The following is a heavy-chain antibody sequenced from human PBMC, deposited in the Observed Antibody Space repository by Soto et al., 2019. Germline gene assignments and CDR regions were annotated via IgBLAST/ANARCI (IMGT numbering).Heavy chain of an antibody. CDR2: ISGSGGST. CDR3: AKAASNLRVKDQIDY. V-gene: IGHV3-23*01. CDR1: GFTFSSYA. Sequence: SGGSLRLSCAASGFTFSSYAMSWVRQAPGKGLEWVSAISGSGGSTYYADSVKGRFTISRDNSKNTLYLQMNSLRAEDTAVYYCAKAASNLRVKDQIDYWGQGTLVTVSS. D-gene: IGHD4-17*01. J-gene: IGHJ4*02.